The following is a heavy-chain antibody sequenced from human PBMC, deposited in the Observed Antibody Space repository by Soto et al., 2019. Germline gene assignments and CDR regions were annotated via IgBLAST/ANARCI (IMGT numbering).Heavy chain of an antibody. CDR1: GFTFSDYA. V-gene: IGHV3-23*01. CDR3: AKVLSKNYYYPYDL. Sequence: PGGSLRLSCTASGFTFSDYAMTWVRQAPGKGLEWVSTISGGSSVTYYGDSVKGRFTISRDNAKKTLFLQLNLLSAEDTASYYCAKVLSKNYYYPYDLWGQGTQVTVAP. CDR2: ISGGSSVT. J-gene: IGHJ1*01. D-gene: IGHD3-10*01.